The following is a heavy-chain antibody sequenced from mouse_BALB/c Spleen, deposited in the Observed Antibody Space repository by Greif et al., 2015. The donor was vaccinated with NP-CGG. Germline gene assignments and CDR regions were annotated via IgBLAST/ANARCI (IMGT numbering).Heavy chain of an antibody. Sequence: EVQVVESGGGLVQPGGSLRLSCATSGFTFSDFYMEWVRQPSGKRLEWIAASRNKANDYTTEYSASVKGRFIVSRDTSQSILYLQMNALRAEDTAIYYCARDYYGSSYWYFDVWGAGTTVTVSS. CDR2: SRNKANDYTT. J-gene: IGHJ1*01. V-gene: IGHV7-1*02. CDR1: GFTFSDFY. D-gene: IGHD1-1*01. CDR3: ARDYYGSSYWYFDV.